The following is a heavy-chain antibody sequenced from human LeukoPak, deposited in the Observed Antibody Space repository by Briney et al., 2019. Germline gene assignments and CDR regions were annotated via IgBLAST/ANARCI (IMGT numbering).Heavy chain of an antibody. CDR3: AKARGLIGGAFDI. CDR1: GFTFDDYI. CDR2: VSWDGDTT. V-gene: IGHV3-43*01. D-gene: IGHD3-22*01. J-gene: IGHJ3*02. Sequence: GGSLRLSCAASGFTFDDYIMHWARQAPGKGLEWVSLVSWDGDTTYYADSVKGRFTISRDNSKNSLYLQMNSLRTEDTALYYCAKARGLIGGAFDIWGQGTMVTVSS.